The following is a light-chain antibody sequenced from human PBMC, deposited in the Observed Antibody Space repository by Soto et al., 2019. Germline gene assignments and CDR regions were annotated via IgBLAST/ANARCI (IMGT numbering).Light chain of an antibody. CDR2: DAS. Sequence: ESVLTQSPATLSLSPGERAALSCRASQSISSYLAWYQQKPGQAPRLLIYDASNRATGIPARFSGSGSGTDFTLTISSLEPEDFAVYYCQQRSNWWWTFGQGTKVDIK. J-gene: IGKJ1*01. CDR3: QQRSNWWWT. CDR1: QSISSY. V-gene: IGKV3-11*01.